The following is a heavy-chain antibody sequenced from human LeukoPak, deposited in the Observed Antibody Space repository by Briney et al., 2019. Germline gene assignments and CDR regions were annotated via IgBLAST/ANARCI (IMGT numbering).Heavy chain of an antibody. V-gene: IGHV4-39*01. CDR3: AKSGGYGLIDY. D-gene: IGHD1-26*01. CDR2: IFYSGST. Sequence: SETLSLTCTVSGGSISTSNYYWGWIRQPPGKGLEWIGNIFYSGSTYYSPSVKSRVTISLDTSKNQFSLRLNSVTAADTAMYYCAKSGGYGLIDYWGQGTLVTVSS. CDR1: GGSISTSNYY. J-gene: IGHJ4*02.